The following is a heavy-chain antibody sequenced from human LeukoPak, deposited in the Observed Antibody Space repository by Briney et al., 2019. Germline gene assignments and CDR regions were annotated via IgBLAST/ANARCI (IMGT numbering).Heavy chain of an antibody. V-gene: IGHV1-69*01. CDR3: ARAGIAAAGTLDY. Sequence: PRASVKVSCKASGGTFSSYAISWVRQAPGQGLEWMGGIIPIFDTANYAQKFQGRVTITADESTSTAYMELSSLRSEDTAVYYCARAGIAAAGTLDYWGQGTLVTVSS. D-gene: IGHD6-13*01. CDR2: IIPIFDTA. CDR1: GGTFSSYA. J-gene: IGHJ4*02.